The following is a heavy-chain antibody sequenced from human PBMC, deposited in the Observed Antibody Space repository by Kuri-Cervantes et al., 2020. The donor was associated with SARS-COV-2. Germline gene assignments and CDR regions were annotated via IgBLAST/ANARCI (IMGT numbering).Heavy chain of an antibody. CDR3: ARGPAVLLWFGEFRYSADYYYGMDV. J-gene: IGHJ6*02. CDR1: GGTFSSYA. D-gene: IGHD3-10*01. Sequence: SVKVSCKASGGTFSSYAISWVRQAPGQGLEWMGGIIPIFGTANYAQKFQGRVTITADESTSTAYMELSSLRSEDTAVYYCARGPAVLLWFGEFRYSADYYYGMDVWGQGTTVTVSS. V-gene: IGHV1-69*13. CDR2: IIPIFGTA.